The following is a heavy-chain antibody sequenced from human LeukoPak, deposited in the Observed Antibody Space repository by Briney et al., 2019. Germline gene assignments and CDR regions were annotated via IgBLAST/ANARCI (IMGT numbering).Heavy chain of an antibody. Sequence: SETLSLTCAVYGGSFSGYYWSWIRQPPGKGLEWIGEINHSGSTNYNPSLKSRVTISVDTSKNQFSLKLSSVTAADTAVYYCAERIPSAGTDYWGQGTLVTVSS. V-gene: IGHV4-34*01. CDR3: AERIPSAGTDY. CDR1: GGSFSGYY. CDR2: INHSGST. J-gene: IGHJ4*02. D-gene: IGHD1-1*01.